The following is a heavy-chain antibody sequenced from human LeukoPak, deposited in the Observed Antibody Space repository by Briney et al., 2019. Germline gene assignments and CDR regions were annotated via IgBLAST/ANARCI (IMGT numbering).Heavy chain of an antibody. CDR3: ARHTQYNTGWYGYYFDY. CDR2: LYYSGST. CDR1: GDSISSSSYY. Sequence: PSETLSLTCTVSGDSISSSSYYWGWIRQPPGKGLEWIGSLYYSGSTYYNPSLKSRVTMSVDTSKNQFSLKLSSVTAADTALYYCARHTQYNTGWYGYYFDYWGQGTLVTVSS. J-gene: IGHJ4*02. D-gene: IGHD6-19*01. V-gene: IGHV4-39*01.